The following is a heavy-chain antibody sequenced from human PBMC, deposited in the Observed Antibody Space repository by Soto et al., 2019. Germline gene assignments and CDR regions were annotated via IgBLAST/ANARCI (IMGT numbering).Heavy chain of an antibody. CDR2: IIPTLGTP. Sequence: QVQLVQSGAEVKKPGSSVKVSCKASGGIFSNFAFNWMRQAPGQGLEWMGGIIPTLGTPHYAQKFLGRVPMTADESTRTVYIEMSSLTVEDTAVYYCARVGLGAYDYWGQGTRVIVSS. V-gene: IGHV1-69*01. D-gene: IGHD3-16*01. CDR3: ARVGLGAYDY. J-gene: IGHJ4*02. CDR1: GGIFSNFA.